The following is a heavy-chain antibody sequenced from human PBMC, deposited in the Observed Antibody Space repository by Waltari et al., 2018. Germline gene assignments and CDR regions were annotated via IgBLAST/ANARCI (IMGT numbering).Heavy chain of an antibody. D-gene: IGHD3-22*01. J-gene: IGHJ4*02. CDR2: INHSGST. V-gene: IGHV4-34*01. CDR1: GGSFSGYY. CDR3: ARGFYYDSSGYYLGDDY. Sequence: QVQLQQWGAGLLKPSETLSLTCAVYGGSFSGYYWSWIRQPPGKGLEWIGEINHSGSTNYNPSLSSRVTISVDTSKNQFSLKLSSVTAADTAVYYCARGFYYDSSGYYLGDDYWGQGTLVTVSS.